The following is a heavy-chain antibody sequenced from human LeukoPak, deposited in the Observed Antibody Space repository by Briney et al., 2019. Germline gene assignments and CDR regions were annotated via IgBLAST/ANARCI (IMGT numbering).Heavy chain of an antibody. V-gene: IGHV4-59*08. J-gene: IGHJ4*02. D-gene: IGHD6-19*01. CDR3: ARRLAVTGMYYFDF. CDR1: GGSISSYY. CDR2: IYYSGST. Sequence: SETLSLTCTVSGGSISSYYWSWIRQPPGKGLEWIGSIYYSGSTYYNPSLKSRVTISVDTSKNQFSLRLSSVTAADTAVYYCARRLAVTGMYYFDFWGQGALVTVSS.